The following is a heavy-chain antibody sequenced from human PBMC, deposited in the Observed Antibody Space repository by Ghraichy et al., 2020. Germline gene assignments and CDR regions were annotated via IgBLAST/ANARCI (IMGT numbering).Heavy chain of an antibody. CDR2: ISGSGGST. D-gene: IGHD2-15*01. Sequence: GGSLRLSCAASGFTFSSYAMSWVRQAPGKGLEWVSAISGSGGSTYYADSVKGRFTISRDNSKNTLYLQMNSLRAEDTAVYYCAVVVVVAATPDYFDYWGQGTLVTVSS. CDR3: AVVVVVAATPDYFDY. CDR1: GFTFSSYA. J-gene: IGHJ4*02. V-gene: IGHV3-23*01.